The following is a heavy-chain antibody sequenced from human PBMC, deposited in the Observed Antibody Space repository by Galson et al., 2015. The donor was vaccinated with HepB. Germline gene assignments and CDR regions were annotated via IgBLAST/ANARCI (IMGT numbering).Heavy chain of an antibody. CDR1: RFTFSAYG. D-gene: IGHD5-12*01. V-gene: IGHV3-30*18. Sequence: SLRLSCAASRFTFSAYGMHWVRQAPGKGLEWVAIISYDGSNKYYADSVKGRFTISRDNSKNTLYLQMNSLRAEDTAVYYCAKDLRGYSGRGQALDYWGQGTLVTVSS. CDR3: AKDLRGYSGRGQALDY. J-gene: IGHJ4*02. CDR2: ISYDGSNK.